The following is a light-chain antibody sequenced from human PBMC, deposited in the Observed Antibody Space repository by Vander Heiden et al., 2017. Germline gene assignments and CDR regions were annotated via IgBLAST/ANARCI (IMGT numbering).Light chain of an antibody. CDR2: DAS. V-gene: IGKV1-5*01. Sequence: IQMTQSPSTLSASVGDRVTITCRASQSISNWLAWYQQKPGRAPSLLIYDASTLQSGVPSRFSGSGSGTEFTLTISSLQPGDFATYYCQQYNTFSPWTFGQGTKV. J-gene: IGKJ1*01. CDR1: QSISNW. CDR3: QQYNTFSPWT.